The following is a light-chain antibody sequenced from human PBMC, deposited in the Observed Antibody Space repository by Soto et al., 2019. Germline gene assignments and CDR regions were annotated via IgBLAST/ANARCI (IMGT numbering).Light chain of an antibody. CDR2: GVS. CDR3: QQYGSSPLIT. CDR1: QRLSSSD. V-gene: IGKV3-20*01. J-gene: IGKJ5*01. Sequence: EIVLTQSPGTLSLSPGQRATLSCRASQRLSSSDIAWYQQKPGQSPKFLIYGVSSRATGIPDRFSGSGSGTDFTLTIRRLEPEDFAVYHCQQYGSSPLITFGQGTRREIK.